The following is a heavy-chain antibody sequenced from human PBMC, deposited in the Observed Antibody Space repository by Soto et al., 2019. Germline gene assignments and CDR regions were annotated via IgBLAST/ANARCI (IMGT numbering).Heavy chain of an antibody. CDR2: FRAGGDDGTT. Sequence: QVQLVESGGGVVQPGRSLRLSCAASGFTFSSHGMHWVRQAPGKGLEWVSGFRAGGDDGTTYYADSVKGRFTISRDNSKNTLFLQMNSLRAEDTAIYYCAKKVNSGSGSQYFDYFGQGTLVTVSS. J-gene: IGHJ4*02. CDR1: GFTFSSHG. V-gene: IGHV3-NL1*01. D-gene: IGHD3-10*01. CDR3: AKKVNSGSGSQYFDY.